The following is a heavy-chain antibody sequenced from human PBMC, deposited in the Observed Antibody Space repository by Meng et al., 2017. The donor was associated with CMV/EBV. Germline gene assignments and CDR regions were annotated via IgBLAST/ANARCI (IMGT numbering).Heavy chain of an antibody. CDR1: GGSFSGYY. Sequence: SETLSLTCAVYGGSFSGYYWSWIRQPPGKGLEWIGEINHSGSTNYNPSLKSRVTISVDTSKNQFSLKLSSVTAADTAVYYCARGYGGNTYYYYYYGMDVWGQGTTATVSS. J-gene: IGHJ6*02. V-gene: IGHV4-34*01. D-gene: IGHD4/OR15-4a*01. CDR3: ARGYGGNTYYYYYYGMDV. CDR2: INHSGST.